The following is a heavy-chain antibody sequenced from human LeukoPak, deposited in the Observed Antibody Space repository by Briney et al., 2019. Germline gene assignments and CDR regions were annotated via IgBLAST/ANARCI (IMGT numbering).Heavy chain of an antibody. D-gene: IGHD3-22*01. CDR3: ASPYYYDSSGYYYGMDV. V-gene: IGHV1-18*01. CDR2: ISAYNGNT. Sequence: GASVRVSCKASGYTYTSYGISWVRHAPGQGLEWMGWISAYNGNTNYAQKLQGRVTMTTDTSSSTAYMELRSLRSDDTAVYYCASPYYYDSSGYYYGMDVWGQGTTVTVSS. CDR1: GYTYTSYG. J-gene: IGHJ6*02.